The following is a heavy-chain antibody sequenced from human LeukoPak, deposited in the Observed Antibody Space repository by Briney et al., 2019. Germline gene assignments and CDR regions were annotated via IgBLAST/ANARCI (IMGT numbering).Heavy chain of an antibody. J-gene: IGHJ4*02. V-gene: IGHV3-9*01. CDR1: GFTFDDYA. D-gene: IGHD2-15*01. CDR3: AKGPAYCSGGSCYSVFLDY. Sequence: GRSLRLSCAASGFTFDDYAMHWVRQAPGKGLEWVSGISWNSGSIGYADSVKGRFTISRDNSKNTLYLQMNSLRAEDTAVYYCAKGPAYCSGGSCYSVFLDYWGQGTLVTVSS. CDR2: ISWNSGSI.